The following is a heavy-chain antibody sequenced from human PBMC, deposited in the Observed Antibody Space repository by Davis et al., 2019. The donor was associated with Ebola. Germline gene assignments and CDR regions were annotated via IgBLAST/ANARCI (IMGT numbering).Heavy chain of an antibody. J-gene: IGHJ6*02. CDR2: ISWNSGSI. D-gene: IGHD4/OR15-4a*01. Sequence: SLKISCAASGFTFDDYAMHWVRQAPGKGLEWVSGISWNSGSIGYADSVKGRFTISRDNAKNSLYLQMNSLRAEDTALYYCAKSLSPAGASYYYYGMDVWGQGNPGHRLL. V-gene: IGHV3-9*01. CDR3: AKSLSPAGASYYYYGMDV. CDR1: GFTFDDYA.